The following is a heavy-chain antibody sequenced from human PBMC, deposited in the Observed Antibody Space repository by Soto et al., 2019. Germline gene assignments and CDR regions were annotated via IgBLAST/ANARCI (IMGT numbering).Heavy chain of an antibody. CDR3: ARGSSHCSGGSCYSDWFVP. D-gene: IGHD2-15*01. CDR2: MNPNTGNT. CDR1: GYTFTSSD. V-gene: IGHV1-8*01. J-gene: IGHJ5*02. Sequence: QVQLVQSGAEVKKPGASVRVSCKASGYTFTSSDVYWVRQATGQGLELMGWMNPNTGNTGYAQKFQGRVTMTRNTSISTAYMELSSLRSEDTAVYYCARGSSHCSGGSCYSDWFVPWGQGTPVTVSS.